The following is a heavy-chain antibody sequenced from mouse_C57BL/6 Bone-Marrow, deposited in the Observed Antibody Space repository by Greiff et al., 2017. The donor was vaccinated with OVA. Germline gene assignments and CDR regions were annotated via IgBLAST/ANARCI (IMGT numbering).Heavy chain of an antibody. J-gene: IGHJ2*01. D-gene: IGHD1-1*01. Sequence: QVQLKESGPELVKPGASVKLSCKASGYTFTSYYINWVKQRPGQGLEWIARIYPGSGNTYYNEKFKGKATLTAEKSSSTAYMQLSSLTSEDSAVYFCARYGSSYNFDYWGQGTTLTVSS. CDR1: GYTFTSYY. V-gene: IGHV1-76*01. CDR3: ARYGSSYNFDY. CDR2: IYPGSGNT.